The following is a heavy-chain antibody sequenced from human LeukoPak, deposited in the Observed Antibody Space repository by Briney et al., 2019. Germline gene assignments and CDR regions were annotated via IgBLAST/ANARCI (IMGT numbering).Heavy chain of an antibody. V-gene: IGHV3-30*18. CDR1: GFSFSSFG. CDR2: ISYDGRSK. CDR3: AKVPHYYYDSSGYYSDY. J-gene: IGHJ4*02. Sequence: PGGSLRLSCAASGFSFSSFGMHWVRQTPGKGLDWVAVISYDGRSKYYADSVKGRFTISRDNSKNTLYLQMNSLRAEDTAVYYCAKVPHYYYDSSGYYSDYWGQGTLVTVSS. D-gene: IGHD3-22*01.